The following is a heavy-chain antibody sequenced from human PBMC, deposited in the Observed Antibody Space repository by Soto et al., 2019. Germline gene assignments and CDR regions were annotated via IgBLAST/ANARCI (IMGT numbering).Heavy chain of an antibody. CDR1: GGSISTYY. J-gene: IGHJ3*02. CDR3: ARVWGGAFDI. CDR2: IYYSGST. V-gene: IGHV4-59*01. Sequence: SETLSLTCTVSGGSISTYYWSWIRQPPGKGLEWIGYIYYSGSTNYNPSLKSRVTISVDTSKNQFSLKLSSVTAADTAVYYCARVWGGAFDIWGQGTMVIVSS. D-gene: IGHD3-10*01.